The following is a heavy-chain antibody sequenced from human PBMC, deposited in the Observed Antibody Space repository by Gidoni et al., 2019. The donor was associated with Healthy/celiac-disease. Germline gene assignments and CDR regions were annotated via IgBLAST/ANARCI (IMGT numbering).Heavy chain of an antibody. CDR1: GFTFADYG. CDR3: ARVRVGGDLAFDI. CDR2: INWNCGST. V-gene: IGHV3-20*01. Sequence: EVQLVESGGGVVRPGGSLRLSCAAYGFTFADYGMRWVRPAPGKGLEWFFGINWNCGSTGYADSVKGRFTISRDNAKNSLYVQMNSLRAEDTALYHWARVRVGGDLAFDIWGQGTMVTVSS. D-gene: IGHD2-21*01. J-gene: IGHJ3*02.